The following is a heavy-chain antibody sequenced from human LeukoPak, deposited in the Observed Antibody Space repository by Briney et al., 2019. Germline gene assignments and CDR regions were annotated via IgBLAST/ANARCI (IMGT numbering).Heavy chain of an antibody. CDR2: ISGNSGNT. CDR3: ARSGFTVVPIANYHDGMDV. CDR1: GFSFTGYY. J-gene: IGHJ6*02. Sequence: ASVKVSCKPSGFSFTGYYLHWVRQAPGQGLEWMGWISGNSGNTKYADKFQGRVTMTTDTSTETVYMELRSLRSDDTAVYYCARSGFTVVPIANYHDGMDVWGHGTTVTVSS. D-gene: IGHD2-2*01. V-gene: IGHV1-18*01.